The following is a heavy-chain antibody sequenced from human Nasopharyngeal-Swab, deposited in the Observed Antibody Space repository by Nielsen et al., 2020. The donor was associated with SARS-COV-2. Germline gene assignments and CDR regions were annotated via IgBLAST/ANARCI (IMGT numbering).Heavy chain of an antibody. CDR3: AGLWFGLWYMDV. Sequence: SETLSLTCTVSGGSISSSTYYWGCIRQPPGKGLEWIGSIYYSGSTYYNPSLKSRVTISVDTSKNQFSLKLSSVTAADTAVYYCAGLWFGLWYMDVWGKGTTVTVSS. CDR1: GGSISSSTYY. CDR2: IYYSGST. D-gene: IGHD3-10*01. J-gene: IGHJ6*03. V-gene: IGHV4-39*01.